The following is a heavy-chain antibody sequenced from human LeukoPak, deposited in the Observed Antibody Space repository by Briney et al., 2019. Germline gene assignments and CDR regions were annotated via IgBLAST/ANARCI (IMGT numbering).Heavy chain of an antibody. CDR2: IYYSGST. Sequence: TSETLSLTCTVSGVSISSYYWSWIRQPPGKGLEWIGYIYYSGSTNYNPSLKSRVTISVDTSKNQFSLKLSSVTAADTAVYYCASTDSGSYFDYFDYWGQGTLVTVSS. D-gene: IGHD1-26*01. J-gene: IGHJ4*02. V-gene: IGHV4-59*08. CDR3: ASTDSGSYFDYFDY. CDR1: GVSISSYY.